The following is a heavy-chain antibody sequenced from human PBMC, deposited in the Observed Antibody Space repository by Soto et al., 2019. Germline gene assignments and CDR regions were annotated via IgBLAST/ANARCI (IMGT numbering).Heavy chain of an antibody. Sequence: GGSLRLSCAASGFTFSSYSMNWVRQAPGKGLEWISYISTTSSSVYYADSVKGRFTISRDNAKNSLFLQMNSLRDEVTAVYYCARKGVAFDYWGQGALVTVSS. V-gene: IGHV3-48*02. J-gene: IGHJ4*02. D-gene: IGHD3-3*01. CDR2: ISTTSSSV. CDR1: GFTFSSYS. CDR3: ARKGVAFDY.